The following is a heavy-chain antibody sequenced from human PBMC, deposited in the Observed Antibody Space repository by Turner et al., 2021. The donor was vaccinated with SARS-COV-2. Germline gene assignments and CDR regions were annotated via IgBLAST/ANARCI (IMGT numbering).Heavy chain of an antibody. V-gene: IGHV4-34*01. J-gene: IGHJ4*02. CDR2: VNPYGTT. CDR3: ARGDDPRKSGVV. CDR1: GGSLSGYY. Sequence: QVQLQQWGAGPLKPSETLSLICAVNGGSLSGYYWTWIRQPPGKGLEWIGEVNPYGTTYDNPSLKRRVSMSVDTSKNQFSLKLNAVTAADTAFYYCARGDDPRKSGVVWGQGTLVTVSS. D-gene: IGHD3-3*01.